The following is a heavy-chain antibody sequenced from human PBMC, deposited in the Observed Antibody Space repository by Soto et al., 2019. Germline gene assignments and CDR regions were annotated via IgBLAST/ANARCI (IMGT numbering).Heavy chain of an antibody. CDR1: GYSFTSYW. Sequence: GESLKISCKGSGYSFTSYWISWVRQISGKGLEWMGRIDPSDSHTNYSPSFQGHVTISADKSISTAYLQWSSLKASDTAMYYCAILYSSSSAGMDVWGQGTTVTVSS. CDR2: IDPSDSHT. J-gene: IGHJ6*02. V-gene: IGHV5-10-1*01. CDR3: AILYSSSSAGMDV. D-gene: IGHD6-6*01.